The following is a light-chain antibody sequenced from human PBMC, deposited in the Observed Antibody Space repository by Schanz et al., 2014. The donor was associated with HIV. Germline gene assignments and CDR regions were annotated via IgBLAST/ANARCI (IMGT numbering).Light chain of an antibody. Sequence: QSPLTQPPSASGTPGQRVTISCSGSNSNIGSNTVNWYQQLPGTAPKLLIYRNNQRPSGVPDRFSGSKSGTSASLAINGLQFEDEADYHCAAWDDSLNGWVFGGGTKLTVL. CDR1: NSNIGSNT. V-gene: IGLV1-44*01. CDR2: RNN. CDR3: AAWDDSLNGWV. J-gene: IGLJ3*02.